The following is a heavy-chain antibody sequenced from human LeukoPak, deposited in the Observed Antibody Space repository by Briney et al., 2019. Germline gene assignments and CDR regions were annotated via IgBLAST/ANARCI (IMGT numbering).Heavy chain of an antibody. D-gene: IGHD6-19*01. V-gene: IGHV3-30-3*01. Sequence: RRSLRLSCAASGFTFSSYAMHWVRQAPGKGLEWVAVISYDGSNKYYADSVKGRFTISRDNSKNTLYLQMNSLRAEDTAVYYCAKEGVPYSSGWYGDYYFDYWGQGTLVTVSS. CDR3: AKEGVPYSSGWYGDYYFDY. CDR1: GFTFSSYA. J-gene: IGHJ4*02. CDR2: ISYDGSNK.